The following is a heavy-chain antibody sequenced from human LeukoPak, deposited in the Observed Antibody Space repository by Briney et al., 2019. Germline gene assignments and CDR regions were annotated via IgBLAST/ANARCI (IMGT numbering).Heavy chain of an antibody. CDR2: ISAYNDNT. CDR1: GYSFSSYG. D-gene: IGHD5-24*01. CDR3: ARGGYKDADWDFDY. J-gene: IGHJ4*02. V-gene: IGHV1-18*01. Sequence: ASVKVSCKASGYSFSSYGISWVRQAPGQGLEYMGWISAYNDNTNFGQKVQGRDTMTTDTSTTTDYMELKHLRSDDTAVYYCARGGYKDADWDFDYWGQGTLVPVSS.